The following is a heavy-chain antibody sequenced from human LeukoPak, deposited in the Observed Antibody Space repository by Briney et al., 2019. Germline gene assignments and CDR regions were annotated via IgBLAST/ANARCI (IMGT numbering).Heavy chain of an antibody. CDR2: IYYSGST. D-gene: IGHD1-7*01. Sequence: SQTLSLTCTVSGGSISSGGYYWSWIRQHPGKGLEWIGYIYYSGSTYYNPSLKSRVTISVDTSKNQFSLKLSSVTAADTAVYYCASNTVELLRFDAFDIRGQGTMVTVSS. CDR1: GGSISSGGYY. CDR3: ASNTVELLRFDAFDI. J-gene: IGHJ3*02. V-gene: IGHV4-31*03.